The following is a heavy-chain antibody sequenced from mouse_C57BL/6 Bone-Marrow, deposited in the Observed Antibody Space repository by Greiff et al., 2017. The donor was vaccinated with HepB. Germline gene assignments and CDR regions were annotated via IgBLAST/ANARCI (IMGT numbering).Heavy chain of an antibody. CDR2: IYPRSGNT. V-gene: IGHV1-81*01. CDR1: GYTFTSYG. D-gene: IGHD2-1*01. J-gene: IGHJ3*01. Sequence: VQLVESGAELARPGGSVKLSCKASGYTFTSYGISWVKQRTGQGLEWIGEIYPRSGNTYYNEKFKGKATLTADKSSSTAYMELRSLTSEDSAVYFCAKGNWFAYWGQGTLVTVSA. CDR3: AKGNWFAY.